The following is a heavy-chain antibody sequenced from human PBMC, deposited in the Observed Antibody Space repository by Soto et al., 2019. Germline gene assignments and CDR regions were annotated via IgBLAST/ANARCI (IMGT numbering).Heavy chain of an antibody. V-gene: IGHV4-38-2*02. Sequence: XTLSLTCAVSGXSISSGEYGGWILQPPVQWLEWIGSIYHSGSTYYNPSLKSRVTISVDTSKNQFSLKLSSVTAADTAVYYFARDPVAAAGGGLYYYGMDVWGQGTTAPVSS. CDR3: ARDPVAAAGGGLYYYGMDV. CDR1: GXSISSGEY. CDR2: IYHSGST. D-gene: IGHD6-13*01. J-gene: IGHJ6*02.